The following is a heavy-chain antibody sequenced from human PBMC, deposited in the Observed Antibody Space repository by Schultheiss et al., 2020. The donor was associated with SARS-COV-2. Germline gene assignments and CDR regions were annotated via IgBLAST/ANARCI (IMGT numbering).Heavy chain of an antibody. V-gene: IGHV5-51*01. J-gene: IGHJ4*02. D-gene: IGHD3-22*01. CDR1: GYSFTSYC. CDR3: ARRARYYYDSSGYYGY. Sequence: GESLKISCKGSGYSFTSYCIGWVRQMPGKGLEWMGIIYPGDSDTRYTPSFQGQVTVSADRSISTAYLQWSSLKASDTAMYYCARRARYYYDSSGYYGYWGQGTLVTVSS. CDR2: IYPGDSDT.